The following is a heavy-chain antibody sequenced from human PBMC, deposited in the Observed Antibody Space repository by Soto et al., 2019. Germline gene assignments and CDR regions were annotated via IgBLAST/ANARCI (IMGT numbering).Heavy chain of an antibody. CDR2: IYSGGST. J-gene: IGHJ6*02. D-gene: IGHD2-8*01. CDR3: ARDRMVYAIGRSYGMDV. V-gene: IGHV3-53*01. Sequence: PGGSLRLSCAASGFTVSSNYMSWVRQAPGKGLEWVSVIYSGGSTYYADSVKGRFTISRDNSKSTLYLQMNSLRAEDTAVYYCARDRMVYAIGRSYGMDVWGQGTTVTVSS. CDR1: GFTVSSNY.